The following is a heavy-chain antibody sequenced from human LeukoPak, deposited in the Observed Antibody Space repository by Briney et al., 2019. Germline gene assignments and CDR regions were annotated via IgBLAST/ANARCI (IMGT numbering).Heavy chain of an antibody. J-gene: IGHJ4*02. D-gene: IGHD1-26*01. V-gene: IGHV3-23*01. CDR3: AKDWGGDTGATTFDY. CDR1: GFTFSSYA. CDR2: ISGSGGST. Sequence: GGSLRLSCAASGFTFSSYAMSWVRQAPGKGLEWVSAISGSGGSTYYADSVKGRFTISRDNSKNTLYLQMNSLRAEDTAVYYCAKDWGGDTGATTFDYWGQGTLVTVSS.